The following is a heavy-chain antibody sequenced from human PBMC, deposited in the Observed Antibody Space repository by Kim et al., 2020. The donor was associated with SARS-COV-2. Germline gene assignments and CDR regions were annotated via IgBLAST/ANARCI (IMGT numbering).Heavy chain of an antibody. J-gene: IGHJ5*02. D-gene: IGHD6-6*01. CDR2: IYYSGST. Sequence: SETLSLTCTVSGGSISSSSYYWGWIRQPPGKGLEWIGNIYYSGSTYYNPSLKSRVAISVDTSKNQFSLKLRSVTAADTAVYYCARRPVAACPPNEFDPWG. V-gene: IGHV4-39*01. CDR1: GGSISSSSYY. CDR3: ARRPVAACPPNEFDP.